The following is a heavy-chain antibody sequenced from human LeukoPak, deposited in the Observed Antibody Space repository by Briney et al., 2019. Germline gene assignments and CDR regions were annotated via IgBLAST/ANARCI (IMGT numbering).Heavy chain of an antibody. V-gene: IGHV3-23*01. CDR3: AKDVVIVGATTALDY. CDR2: ISGSGGST. D-gene: IGHD1-26*01. J-gene: IGHJ4*02. Sequence: GGSLRLSCAASGFTFSSYAMSWVRQAPGKGLEWVSAISGSGGSTYYADSVKGRFTISRDNSKNTLYLQMNSLRAEDTAVYYCAKDVVIVGATTALDYWGQGTLVTVSS. CDR1: GFTFSSYA.